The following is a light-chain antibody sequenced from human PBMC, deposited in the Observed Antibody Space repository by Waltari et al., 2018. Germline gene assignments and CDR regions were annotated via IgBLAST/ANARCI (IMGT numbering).Light chain of an antibody. CDR2: DAS. CDR3: QQRDNWPRT. Sequence: IVLTQSPATLSLSPGERAALSCRASQSISRYLAWYQQKPGQAPRLLIYDASTRATGIPARVSGRVSGTDFTLSITTLEPEDFAVYYCQQRDNWPRTFGQGTRVEV. V-gene: IGKV3-11*01. J-gene: IGKJ1*01. CDR1: QSISRY.